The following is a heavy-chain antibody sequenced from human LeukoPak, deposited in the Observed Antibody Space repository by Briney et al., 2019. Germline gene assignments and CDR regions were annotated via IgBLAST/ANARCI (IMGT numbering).Heavy chain of an antibody. V-gene: IGHV1-69*05. D-gene: IGHD3-22*01. CDR1: GGTFSSYA. CDR3: ARVSYYDSSGDNWFDP. J-gene: IGHJ5*02. CDR2: IIPIFGTA. Sequence: AASVKVSCKASGGTFSSYAISWVRQAPGQGLEWMGGIIPIFGTANYAQKFQGRVTITTDESTSTAYMELSSLRSEDTAVYYCARVSYYDSSGDNWFDPWGQGTLVTVSS.